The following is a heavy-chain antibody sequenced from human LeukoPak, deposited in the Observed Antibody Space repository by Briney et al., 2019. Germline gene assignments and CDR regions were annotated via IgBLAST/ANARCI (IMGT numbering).Heavy chain of an antibody. V-gene: IGHV4-39*07. Sequence: SSETLSLTCTVSGGSISSSSYYWGWIRQPPGKGLEWIGSIYYSGSTYYNPSLKSRVTISVDKSKNQFSLKLSSVTAADTAVYYCARLGTVTTNWFDPWGQGTLVTVSS. D-gene: IGHD4-17*01. J-gene: IGHJ5*02. CDR3: ARLGTVTTNWFDP. CDR2: IYYSGST. CDR1: GGSISSSSYY.